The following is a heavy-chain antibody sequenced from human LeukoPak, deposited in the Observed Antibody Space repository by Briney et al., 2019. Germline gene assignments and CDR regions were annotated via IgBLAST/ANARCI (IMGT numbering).Heavy chain of an antibody. CDR1: GGSISSYY. Sequence: SETLSLTCTVSGGSISSYYWSWIRQPPGKGLEWIGYICYSGSTNYNPSLKSRVTISVDTSKNQFSLKLSSVTAADTAVYYCARRGDGSGSYYNGLFDYWGQGTLVTVSS. CDR2: ICYSGST. D-gene: IGHD3-10*01. CDR3: ARRGDGSGSYYNGLFDY. V-gene: IGHV4-59*01. J-gene: IGHJ4*02.